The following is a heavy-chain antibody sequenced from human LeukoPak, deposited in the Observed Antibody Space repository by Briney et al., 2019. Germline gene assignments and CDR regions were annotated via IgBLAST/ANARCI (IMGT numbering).Heavy chain of an antibody. CDR3: ARRAGAYSHPYDY. V-gene: IGHV3-53*01. CDR2: IYSDNT. Sequence: GGSLRLSCTVSGFTISTNSMSWVRQAPGKGLEWVSFIYSDNTHYSDSVKGRFTISRDNSKNTLYLQMNSLRAEDTAVYYCARRAGAYSHPYDYWAQGTLVTVSS. J-gene: IGHJ4*02. CDR1: GFTISTNS. D-gene: IGHD4/OR15-4a*01.